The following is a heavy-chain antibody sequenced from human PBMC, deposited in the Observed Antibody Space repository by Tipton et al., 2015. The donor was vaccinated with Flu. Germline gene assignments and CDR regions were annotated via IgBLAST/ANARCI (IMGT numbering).Heavy chain of an antibody. CDR2: IYYSGST. CDR1: GGSISNSNYY. Sequence: TLSLTCTVSGGSISNSNYYWAWIRQPPGKALEWIATIYYSGSTYRNPSLKSRVTISVDPSKKQFSLTLTSVTAADTALYYCARAAGSPYYFDYWGQGTTVTVSS. CDR3: ARAAGSPYYFDY. V-gene: IGHV4-39*07. J-gene: IGHJ4*02. D-gene: IGHD1-26*01.